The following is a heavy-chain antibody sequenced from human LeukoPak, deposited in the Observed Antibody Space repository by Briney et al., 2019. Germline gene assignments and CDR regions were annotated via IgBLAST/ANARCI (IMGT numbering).Heavy chain of an antibody. V-gene: IGHV4-31*03. D-gene: IGHD4-17*01. CDR2: IYYSGST. Sequence: SDTLSLTCTVSGGSISSGGYYWRWIRQHPGKGLEWIGYIYYSGSTYYNPSLKSRVTISVDTSKNQFSLKLSSVTAADTAVYYCSSFMTTVTTGVFDYWGQGTLVTVSS. CDR3: SSFMTTVTTGVFDY. J-gene: IGHJ4*02. CDR1: GGSISSGGYY.